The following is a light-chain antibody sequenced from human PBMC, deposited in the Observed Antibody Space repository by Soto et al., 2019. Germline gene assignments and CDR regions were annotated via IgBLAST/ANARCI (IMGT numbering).Light chain of an antibody. CDR3: CSYTYTGTLV. V-gene: IGLV2-14*01. CDR2: EVS. J-gene: IGLJ2*01. Sequence: QSVLTQPASVSGSPGQSVTISCTGTSSDVGAYDYVSWYQHHPGKAPKLIIYEVSNRPSGVSNRLSGSKSGTTASLTISGLQAEDEAEYYCCSYTYTGTLVFGGGTKLTVL. CDR1: SSDVGAYDY.